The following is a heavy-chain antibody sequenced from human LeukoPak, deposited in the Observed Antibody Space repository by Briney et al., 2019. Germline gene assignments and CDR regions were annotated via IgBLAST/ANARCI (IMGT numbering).Heavy chain of an antibody. Sequence: GFLRLSCAASGFTFSSYWMSWVRQAPGKGLEWVANIKQDGSEKYYVDSVKGRFTISRDNAKNSLYLQMNSLRVEDTAVYYCTRGPPDGSGNYYPGDFWGQGTLVTVSS. D-gene: IGHD3-10*01. J-gene: IGHJ4*02. CDR1: GFTFSSYW. V-gene: IGHV3-7*01. CDR2: IKQDGSEK. CDR3: TRGPPDGSGNYYPGDF.